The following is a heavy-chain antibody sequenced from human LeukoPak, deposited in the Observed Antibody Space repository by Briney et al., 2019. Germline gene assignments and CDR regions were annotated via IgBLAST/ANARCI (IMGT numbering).Heavy chain of an antibody. CDR2: ISGSGGST. Sequence: GGSLRLSCAASGFTVSSNYMSWVRQAPGKGLEWVSAISGSGGSTYYADSVKGRFTISRDNSKNTLYLQMNSLRAEDTAVYYCAKDLGICGGDCYDAFDIWGQGTMVTVSS. CDR3: AKDLGICGGDCYDAFDI. V-gene: IGHV3-23*01. CDR1: GFTVSSNY. D-gene: IGHD2-21*02. J-gene: IGHJ3*02.